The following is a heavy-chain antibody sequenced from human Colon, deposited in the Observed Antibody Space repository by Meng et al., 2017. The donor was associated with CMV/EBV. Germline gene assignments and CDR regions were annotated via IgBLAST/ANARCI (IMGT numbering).Heavy chain of an antibody. CDR3: ARVDGYDMYYFDY. Sequence: ASVKVSCKTSGYTFNDYDINWVRQASGHGLEWMGWISAYNGNTNYAQKLQGRVTMTTDTSTSTAYMELRSLRSDDTAVYYCARVDGYDMYYFDYWGQGTLVTVSS. CDR2: ISAYNGNT. CDR1: GYTFNDYD. J-gene: IGHJ4*02. V-gene: IGHV1-18*01. D-gene: IGHD5-12*01.